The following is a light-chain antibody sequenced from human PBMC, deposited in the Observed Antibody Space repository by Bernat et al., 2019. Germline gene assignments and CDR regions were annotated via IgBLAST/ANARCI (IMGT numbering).Light chain of an antibody. CDR2: GTS. CDR3: QQHDTSPFT. CDR1: QSVSSTY. J-gene: IGKJ3*01. V-gene: IGKV3-20*01. Sequence: EIVLTQSPGTLSLSPGERATLSCRASQSVSSTYLAWYQQKPGQAPRLVIYGTSHRAPGIQDRFGGSGSGTDFSLTISRLEPEDFAVYYCQQHDTSPFTFGPGTKVDIK.